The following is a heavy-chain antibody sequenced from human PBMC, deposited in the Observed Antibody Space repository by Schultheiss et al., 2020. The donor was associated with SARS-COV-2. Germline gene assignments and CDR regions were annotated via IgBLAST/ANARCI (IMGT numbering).Heavy chain of an antibody. CDR3: ASWRYYYYGMDV. Sequence: GGSLRLSCAASGFTFSSYSMNWVRQAPGKGLEWVSSISSSSSYIYYADSVKGRFTISRDNSKNTLYLQMNSLRAEDTAVYYCASWRYYYYGMDVWGQGTTVTVSS. D-gene: IGHD1-1*01. CDR1: GFTFSSYS. J-gene: IGHJ6*02. CDR2: ISSSSSYI. V-gene: IGHV3-21*01.